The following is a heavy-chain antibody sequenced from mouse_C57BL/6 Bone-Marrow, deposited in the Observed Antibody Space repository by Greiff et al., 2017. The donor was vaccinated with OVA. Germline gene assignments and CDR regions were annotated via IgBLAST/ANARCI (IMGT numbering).Heavy chain of an antibody. CDR2: INPGSGGT. Sequence: QVQLQQSGAELVRPGTSVKVSCKASGYAFTNYLIEWVKQRPGQGLEWIGVINPGSGGTNYNEKFKGKATLTADKSSSTAYMQLSSLTSEDSAVYVCARWGAVVASYYARDYWGQGTSVTVSS. CDR1: GYAFTNYL. J-gene: IGHJ4*01. V-gene: IGHV1-54*01. CDR3: ARWGAVVASYYARDY. D-gene: IGHD1-1*01.